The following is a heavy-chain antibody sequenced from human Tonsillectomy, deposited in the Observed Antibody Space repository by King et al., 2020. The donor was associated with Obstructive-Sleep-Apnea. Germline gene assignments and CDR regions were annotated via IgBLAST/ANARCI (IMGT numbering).Heavy chain of an antibody. CDR1: DDSISSSAYY. J-gene: IGHJ4*02. V-gene: IGHV4-31*03. CDR2: ISHSGSP. Sequence: QLQESGPGLVKPSQTLSLTCTVSDDSISSSAYYWGWIRQYPGQGLEWIGCISHSGSPYYNPSLNSRVTISMETSRNQFFLKLSSVIAADTAVYYCARSTEYSNYEAYWGQGILVTVSS. D-gene: IGHD4-11*01. CDR3: ARSTEYSNYEAY.